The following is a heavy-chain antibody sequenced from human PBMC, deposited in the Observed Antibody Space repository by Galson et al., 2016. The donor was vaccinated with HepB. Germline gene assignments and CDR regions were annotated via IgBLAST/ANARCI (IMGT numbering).Heavy chain of an antibody. D-gene: IGHD1-7*01. CDR2: ISGSGGST. Sequence: SLRLSCAASGFTFSSCPMSWVRQAPGKGLEWVSSISGSGGSTNYADSVKGRFTISRDNTKNSLYLQLNSLRAEDTAVYYCARINKTGTTSHFDYWGRGTLVTVS. V-gene: IGHV3-23*01. J-gene: IGHJ4*02. CDR3: ARINKTGTTSHFDY. CDR1: GFTFSSCP.